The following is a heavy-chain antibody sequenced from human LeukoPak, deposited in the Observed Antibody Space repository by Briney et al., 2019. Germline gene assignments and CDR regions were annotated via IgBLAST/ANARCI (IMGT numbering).Heavy chain of an antibody. D-gene: IGHD5-12*01. CDR1: GGSISSYY. CDR2: IFNSGST. Sequence: SETLSLTCTVSGGSISSYYWTWIRQPPGKGPEWIGYIFNSGSTNYNPSLKSRVTISVDTSKKQFSLKLNSVTAADTAVYYCARRVATGAGECFDSWGQGTLVTVSS. J-gene: IGHJ4*02. V-gene: IGHV4-59*08. CDR3: ARRVATGAGECFDS.